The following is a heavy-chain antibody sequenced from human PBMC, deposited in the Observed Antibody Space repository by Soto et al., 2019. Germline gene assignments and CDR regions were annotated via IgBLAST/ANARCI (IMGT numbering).Heavy chain of an antibody. D-gene: IGHD1-1*01. Sequence: QLQLQESGPGLVKPSETLSLTCSVSDDSINSDKYYWGWIRQPPGKGLEWIGSIYYRGNAYYNPSLQTRDTLSRDNSLCPFSLKLNSLTAADSAVYVFARLEELATNSYYFDFWGPGALITVSS. J-gene: IGHJ4*02. CDR1: DDSINSDKYY. CDR3: ARLEELATNSYYFDF. V-gene: IGHV4-39*01. CDR2: IYYRGNA.